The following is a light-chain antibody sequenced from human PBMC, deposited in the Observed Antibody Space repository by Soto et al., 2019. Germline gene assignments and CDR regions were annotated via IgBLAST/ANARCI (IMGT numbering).Light chain of an antibody. V-gene: IGLV2-14*01. CDR1: SSDVGGYNF. J-gene: IGLJ2*01. CDR2: EVS. CDR3: AAWDDSLRGV. Sequence: QSVLTQPASVSGSPGQSITISCTGTSSDVGGYNFVSWYQQHPGKAPKLMIYEVSNRPSGVSNRFSGSKSGTSASLAISGLRSEDEADYYCAAWDDSLRGVFGGGTKLTVL.